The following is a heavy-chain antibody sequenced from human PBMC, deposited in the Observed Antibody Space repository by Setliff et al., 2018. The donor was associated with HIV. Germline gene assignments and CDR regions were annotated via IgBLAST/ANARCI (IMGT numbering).Heavy chain of an antibody. J-gene: IGHJ3*02. CDR1: GGSMSSYY. CDR3: ATSAESGFGIHWGVFNI. V-gene: IGHV4-4*07. Sequence: SETLSLTCTVSGGSMSSYYWSWIRQPAGKGLEWIGRIYPTGSSNYNPSLKSRVTISEDASKNQFSLKLRSVTAADTAVYYCATSAESGFGIHWGVFNIWGQGTRVTVSS. D-gene: IGHD3-10*01. CDR2: IYPTGSS.